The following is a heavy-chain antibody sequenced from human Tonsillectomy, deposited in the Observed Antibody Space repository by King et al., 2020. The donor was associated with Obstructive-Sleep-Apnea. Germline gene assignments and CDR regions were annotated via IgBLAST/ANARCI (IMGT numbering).Heavy chain of an antibody. V-gene: IGHV4-39*07. J-gene: IGHJ6*02. CDR2: IYYSGST. CDR1: GGSISSSSYY. D-gene: IGHD3-3*01. CDR3: ARVGDVLRFLEWLSEGYYGMDV. Sequence: LQLQESGPGLVKPSETLSLTCTVSGGSISSSSYYWGWIRQPPGKGLEWIGSIYYSGSTYYNPSLKSRVTISVDTSKNQFSLKLSSVTAADTAVYYCARVGDVLRFLEWLSEGYYGMDVWGQGTTVTVSS.